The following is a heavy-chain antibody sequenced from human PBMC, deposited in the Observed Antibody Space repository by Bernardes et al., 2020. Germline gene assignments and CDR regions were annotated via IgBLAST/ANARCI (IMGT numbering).Heavy chain of an antibody. D-gene: IGHD6-6*01. CDR3: AKDPKLWGIAARPSGMDV. Sequence: GGSLRLSCAASGFTFSSYAMSWVRQAPGKGLEWVSAISGSGGSTYYADSVKGRFTISRDNSKNTLYLQMNSLRAEDTAVYYCAKDPKLWGIAARPSGMDVWGQGTTVTVSS. V-gene: IGHV3-23*01. J-gene: IGHJ6*02. CDR1: GFTFSSYA. CDR2: ISGSGGST.